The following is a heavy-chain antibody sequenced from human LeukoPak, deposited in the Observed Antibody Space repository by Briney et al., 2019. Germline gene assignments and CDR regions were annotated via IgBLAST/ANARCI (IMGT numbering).Heavy chain of an antibody. CDR3: ARWAHMSRDAFDI. CDR1: GYSISSGYY. V-gene: IGHV4-38-2*02. D-gene: IGHD2-21*01. CDR2: IYHSGST. J-gene: IGHJ3*02. Sequence: SETLSLTCTVSGYSISSGYYWGWIRQPPGKGLEWIGSIYHSGSTYYNPSLKSRVTISVDTSKNQFSLKLSSVTAADTAVYYCARWAHMSRDAFDIWGQGTMVTVSS.